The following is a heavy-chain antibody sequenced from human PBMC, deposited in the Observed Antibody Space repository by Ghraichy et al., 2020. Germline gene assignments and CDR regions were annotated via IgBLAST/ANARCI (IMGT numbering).Heavy chain of an antibody. CDR1: GFTFSSYS. Sequence: GGSLRLSCAASGFTFSSYSMNWVRQAPGKGLEWVSYISSSSSTIYYADSVKGRFTISRDNAKNSLYLQMNSLRAEDTAVYYCARDDSSQVTIMWGAYYFDYWGQGTLVTVSS. D-gene: IGHD3-22*01. J-gene: IGHJ4*02. CDR2: ISSSSSTI. V-gene: IGHV3-48*01. CDR3: ARDDSSQVTIMWGAYYFDY.